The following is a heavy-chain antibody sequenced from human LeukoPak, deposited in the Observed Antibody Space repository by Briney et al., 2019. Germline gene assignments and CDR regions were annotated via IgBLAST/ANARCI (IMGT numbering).Heavy chain of an antibody. D-gene: IGHD3-22*01. Sequence: SETLSLTCTVSGGSISSSSYYWGWIRQPPGKGLEWIGYIYYGGSTNYNPSLKSRVTISVDTSKNQFSLRLSSVTAADTAVYYCARHLPQYYYDSSGYYVPLFDYWGQGTLVTVSS. CDR2: IYYGGST. CDR3: ARHLPQYYYDSSGYYVPLFDY. V-gene: IGHV4-61*05. CDR1: GGSISSSSYY. J-gene: IGHJ4*02.